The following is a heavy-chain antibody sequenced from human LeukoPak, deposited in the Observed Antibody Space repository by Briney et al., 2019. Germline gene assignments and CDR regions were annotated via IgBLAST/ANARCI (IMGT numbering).Heavy chain of an antibody. CDR2: IKSKTDGGTT. Sequence: GGSLRLSCAASGFTFSNAWMSWVRQAPGKGLEWVGRIKSKTDGGTTDYVAPVKGRFTISRDDSKNTLYLQMNSLKSEDTAVYYCTTDYGSGSYRYFNYWGQGTLVTVSS. V-gene: IGHV3-15*01. J-gene: IGHJ4*02. CDR3: TTDYGSGSYRYFNY. D-gene: IGHD3-10*01. CDR1: GFTFSNAW.